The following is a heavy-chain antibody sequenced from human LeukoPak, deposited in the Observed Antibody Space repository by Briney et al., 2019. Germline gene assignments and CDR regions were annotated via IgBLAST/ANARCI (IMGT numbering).Heavy chain of an antibody. J-gene: IGHJ4*02. Sequence: GGSLRLSCEASGFTFTNYAMHWIRQAPGKGLEWVAVISYDGSNKYYADSVKGRFTISRDNSKNTLYLQRNSLRAEVTAVSYCARDGGGGVDCNNFDYWGQGTLVTVSS. V-gene: IGHV3-30*04. CDR3: ARDGGGGVDCNNFDY. CDR2: ISYDGSNK. CDR1: GFTFTNYA. D-gene: IGHD2-21*02.